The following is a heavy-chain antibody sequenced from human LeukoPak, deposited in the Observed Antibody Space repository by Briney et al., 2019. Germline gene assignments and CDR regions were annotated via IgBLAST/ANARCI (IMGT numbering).Heavy chain of an antibody. J-gene: IGHJ4*02. D-gene: IGHD3-10*01. CDR2: IYYSGST. Sequence: SETLSLTCTVSGGSISSYYWSWIRQPPGKGLEWIGYIYYSGSTNYNPSLKSRVTISVDTSKNQFSLKLSSVTAADTAVYYCARGLYGSGSPCFDYWGQGTLVTVSS. V-gene: IGHV4-59*01. CDR3: ARGLYGSGSPCFDY. CDR1: GGSISSYY.